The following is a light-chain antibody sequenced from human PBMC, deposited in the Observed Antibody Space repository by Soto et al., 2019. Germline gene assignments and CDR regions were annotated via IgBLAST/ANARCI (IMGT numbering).Light chain of an antibody. CDR2: GAS. Sequence: EIVLTQSPGTLSFYPGERATLSCRARQSVSGSYLAWYQQKPGQAPRLLIYGASSRATGIPDRFSGSGSGTDFTLTISRLEPEDFAVYYCQQYGSSPRTFGQGTKVEIK. J-gene: IGKJ1*01. CDR1: QSVSGSY. V-gene: IGKV3-20*01. CDR3: QQYGSSPRT.